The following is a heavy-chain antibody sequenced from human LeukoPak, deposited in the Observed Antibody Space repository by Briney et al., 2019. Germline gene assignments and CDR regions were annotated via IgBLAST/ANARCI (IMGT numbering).Heavy chain of an antibody. J-gene: IGHJ4*02. V-gene: IGHV1-18*04. Sequence: ASVKVSCKASGYTFTSYGISWVRQAPGQGREWMGWISAYNGNTNYAQKLQGRVTMTTDTSTSTAYMELRSLRSDDTAVYYCARNDYGDYVLYFDYWGQGTLVTVSS. CDR2: ISAYNGNT. CDR3: ARNDYGDYVLYFDY. D-gene: IGHD4-17*01. CDR1: GYTFTSYG.